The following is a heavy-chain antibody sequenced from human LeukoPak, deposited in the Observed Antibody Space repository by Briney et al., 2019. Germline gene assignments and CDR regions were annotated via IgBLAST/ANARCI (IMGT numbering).Heavy chain of an antibody. CDR1: GYTFTGYY. Sequence: ASVKVSCKASGYTFTGYYMHWVRQAPGQGLEWMGWINPNSGGTNYAQKFQGWVTMTRDTSISTAYMELSRLRSDDTAVYYCARDYEPWDSSGYPGHDAFDIWGQGTMVTVSS. CDR2: INPNSGGT. CDR3: ARDYEPWDSSGYPGHDAFDI. J-gene: IGHJ3*02. V-gene: IGHV1-2*04. D-gene: IGHD3-22*01.